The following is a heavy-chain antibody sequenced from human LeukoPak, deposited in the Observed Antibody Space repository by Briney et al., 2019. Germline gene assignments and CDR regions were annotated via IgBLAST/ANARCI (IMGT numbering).Heavy chain of an antibody. Sequence: GGSLRLSCAASGFTFSSYAMSWVRQAPGKGLELVANIKQDRSEKYYVDSVKGRFTISRDNAKNTLYLQMNSLRAEDTAVYYCARAPPDPYYYDSSGYLVDYWGQGTLVTVSS. V-gene: IGHV3-7*01. CDR3: ARAPPDPYYYDSSGYLVDY. J-gene: IGHJ4*02. D-gene: IGHD3-22*01. CDR2: IKQDRSEK. CDR1: GFTFSSYA.